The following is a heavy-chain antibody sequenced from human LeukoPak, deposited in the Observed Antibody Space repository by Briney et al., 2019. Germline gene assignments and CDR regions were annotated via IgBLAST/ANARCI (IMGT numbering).Heavy chain of an antibody. J-gene: IGHJ3*02. CDR3: XKXSVXSSWFDAFAI. CDR1: GFTFSSYA. V-gene: IGHV3-23*01. D-gene: IGHD6-13*01. Sequence: GGSLRLSCADSGFTFSSYAMSWGRQAPGKGREGVSAISGGGGSTYYADSVKGRLTISRDNSKNTLYLRMNRLRDEDTAVYYSXKXSVXSSWFDAFAISGQGTMITVSS. CDR2: ISGGGGST.